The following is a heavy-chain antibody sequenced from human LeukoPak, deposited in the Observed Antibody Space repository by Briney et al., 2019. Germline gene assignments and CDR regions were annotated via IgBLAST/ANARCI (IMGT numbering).Heavy chain of an antibody. D-gene: IGHD6-13*01. CDR3: ARDADSSSWSMYYYYGMDV. CDR2: ISSSSGYI. J-gene: IGHJ6*02. V-gene: IGHV3-21*01. CDR1: GFTFSSYS. Sequence: RSGGSLRLSCAASGFTFSSYSMNWVRQAPGKGLEWVSSISSSSGYIYYADSVKGRFTISRDNAKNSLYLQMNSLRAEDTAVYYCARDADSSSWSMYYYYGMDVWGQGTTVTVSS.